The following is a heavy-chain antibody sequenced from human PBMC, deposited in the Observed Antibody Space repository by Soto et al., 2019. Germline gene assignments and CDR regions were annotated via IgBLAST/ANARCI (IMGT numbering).Heavy chain of an antibody. CDR1: GGSISSYY. D-gene: IGHD6-13*01. V-gene: IGHV4-59*01. CDR2: IYYSGST. CDR3: ARDSSSWQRSWFDP. J-gene: IGHJ5*02. Sequence: KPSETLSLTCTVSGGSISSYYWSWIRQPPGKGLEWIGYIYYSGSTNYNPSLKSRVTISVDTSKNQFSLKLSSVTAADTAVYYCARDSSSWQRSWFDPWGQGTLVTVSS.